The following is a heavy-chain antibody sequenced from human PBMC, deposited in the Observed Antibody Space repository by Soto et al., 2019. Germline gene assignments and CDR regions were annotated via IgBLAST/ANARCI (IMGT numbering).Heavy chain of an antibody. V-gene: IGHV3-30-3*01. D-gene: IGHD4-17*01. Sequence: PGGSLRLSCAASGFTFSSYAMHWVRQAPGKGLEWVAVIPYDGSNKYYADSVKGRFTISRDNSKNTLYLQMNSLRAEDTAVYYCARGGGYGDPPFDYCVQVTLVTVSS. CDR2: IPYDGSNK. J-gene: IGHJ4*02. CDR1: GFTFSSYA. CDR3: ARGGGYGDPPFDY.